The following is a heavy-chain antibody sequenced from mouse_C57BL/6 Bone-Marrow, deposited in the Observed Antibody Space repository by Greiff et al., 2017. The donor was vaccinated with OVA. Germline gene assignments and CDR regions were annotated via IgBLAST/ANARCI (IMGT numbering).Heavy chain of an antibody. CDR2: IRSKSNNYAT. D-gene: IGHD1-1*01. V-gene: IGHV10-1*01. Sequence: EVQLVESGGGLVQPKGSLKLSCAASGFSFNTYAMNWVRQAPGKGLEWVARIRSKSNNYATYYADSVKDRFTISRDDSESMLYLQMNNLKTEDTAMYYCVRQGITTVSNFDYWGQGTTLTVSS. J-gene: IGHJ2*01. CDR1: GFSFNTYA. CDR3: VRQGITTVSNFDY.